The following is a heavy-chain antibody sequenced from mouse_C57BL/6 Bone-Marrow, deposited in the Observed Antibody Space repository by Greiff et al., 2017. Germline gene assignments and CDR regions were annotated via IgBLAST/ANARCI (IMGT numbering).Heavy chain of an antibody. J-gene: IGHJ1*03. Sequence: EVMLVESGGDLVKPGGSLQLSCAASGFTFRSYGLSWVRQTPDKGLAWVATISSGGSYPYYPASVKGRFTISRDDAKNTLYLRMSSLKAEDTAMSYCGVDWYFEVWGTGTTVTVSA. V-gene: IGHV5-6*01. D-gene: IGHD1-1*01. CDR3: GVDWYFEV. CDR2: ISSGGSYP. CDR1: GFTFRSYG.